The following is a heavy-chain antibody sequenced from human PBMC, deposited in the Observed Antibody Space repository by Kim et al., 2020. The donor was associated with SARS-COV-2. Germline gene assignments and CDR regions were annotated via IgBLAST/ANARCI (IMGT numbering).Heavy chain of an antibody. V-gene: IGHV1-18*01. CDR3: ARDSRLRYFDWLFLLDP. CDR2: ISAYNGNT. D-gene: IGHD3-9*01. CDR1: GYTFTSYG. J-gene: IGHJ5*02. Sequence: ASVKVSCKASGYTFTSYGISWVRQAPGQGLEWMGWISAYNGNTNYAQKPQGRVTMTTDTSTSTAHMELRSLRSDDTAVYYCARDSRLRYFDWLFLLDPWGQGTLVTVSS.